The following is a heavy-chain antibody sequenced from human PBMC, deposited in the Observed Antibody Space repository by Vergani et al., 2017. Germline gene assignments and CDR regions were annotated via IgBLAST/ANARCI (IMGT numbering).Heavy chain of an antibody. Sequence: QLQLQESGSGLVKPSQTLSLTCTVSGGSISSGSYYWSWIRQPAGKGLEWIGRIYTSGSTNYNPSLKSRVTISVDTSKNQFSLKLSSVTAADTAVYYCACESMWWPWFDPWGQGTLVTVSS. J-gene: IGHJ5*02. D-gene: IGHD2-21*01. CDR3: ACESMWWPWFDP. CDR2: IYTSGST. CDR1: GGSISSGSYY. V-gene: IGHV4-61*02.